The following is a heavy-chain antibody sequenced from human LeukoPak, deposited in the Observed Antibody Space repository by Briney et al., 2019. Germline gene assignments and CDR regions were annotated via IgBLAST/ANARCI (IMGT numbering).Heavy chain of an antibody. J-gene: IGHJ4*02. Sequence: SRTLSLTCAISGDSVSSNSAIWPWIRQSPSGGLEWLGRTYYRSKWYADSAVFVKSRITVNPDTSQNQFSLHLNSVTPEDTAVYFCARARAGSAAFLFDSWGQGTLVTVSS. D-gene: IGHD3-3*02. CDR1: GDSVSSNSAI. CDR3: ARARAGSAAFLFDS. CDR2: TYYRSKWYA. V-gene: IGHV6-1*01.